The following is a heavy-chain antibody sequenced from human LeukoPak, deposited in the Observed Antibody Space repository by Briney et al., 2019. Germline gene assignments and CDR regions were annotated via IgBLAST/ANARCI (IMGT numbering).Heavy chain of an antibody. J-gene: IGHJ6*03. D-gene: IGHD5-12*01. Sequence: PGGSLRLSCAASGFTFSSYSMNWVRQAPGKGLEWVSYISSSSSTIYYADSVKGRFTISRDNAKNSLYLQMNSLRAEDTAVYYCARDRRGYSGYDRGFKRTYYYYMDVWGKGTTVTVSS. CDR3: ARDRRGYSGYDRGFKRTYYYYMDV. CDR1: GFTFSSYS. V-gene: IGHV3-48*01. CDR2: ISSSSSTI.